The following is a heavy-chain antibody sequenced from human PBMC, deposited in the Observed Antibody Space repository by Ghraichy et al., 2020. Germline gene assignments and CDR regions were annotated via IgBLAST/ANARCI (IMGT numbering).Heavy chain of an antibody. CDR3: ARSLWLYYYYGMDV. CDR2: IYYSGST. CDR1: GGSISSYY. V-gene: IGHV4-59*01. D-gene: IGHD5-18*01. Sequence: SETLSLTCTVSGGSISSYYWSWIRQPPGKGLEWIGYIYYSGSTNYNPSLKSRVTISVDTSKNQFSLKLSSVTAADTAVYYCARSLWLYYYYGMDVWGQGTTVTVSS. J-gene: IGHJ6*02.